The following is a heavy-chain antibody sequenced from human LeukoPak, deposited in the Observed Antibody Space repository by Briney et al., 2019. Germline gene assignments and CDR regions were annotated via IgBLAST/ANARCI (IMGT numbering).Heavy chain of an antibody. CDR1: GGSTGSYY. J-gene: IGHJ4*02. Sequence: SETLSLTCTVSGGSTGSYYWSWIRQPPGKGLEWIGYIYDGGSTNYNASLESRVTISVDTSKNQFSLKLTSVTAADTAVYYCTKGGRRDILTYWGQGIPVTVSP. CDR2: IYDGGST. V-gene: IGHV4-59*01. CDR3: TKGGRRDILTY. D-gene: IGHD3-9*01.